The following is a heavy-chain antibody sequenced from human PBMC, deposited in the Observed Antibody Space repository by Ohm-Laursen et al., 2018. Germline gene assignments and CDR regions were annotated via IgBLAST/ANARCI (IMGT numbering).Heavy chain of an antibody. CDR2: VYSSGST. V-gene: IGHV4-59*01. J-gene: IGHJ4*02. CDR3: ARLSGQAALGY. Sequence: SETLSLTCTVSGGSISSYYWSWIRQPPGKGLEYIGYVYSSGSTHYNPSLKSRITISVDTSKNQLSLKLTSVTAADTAVYYCARLSGQAALGYWGQGTLVTVSS. D-gene: IGHD6-6*01. CDR1: GGSISSYY.